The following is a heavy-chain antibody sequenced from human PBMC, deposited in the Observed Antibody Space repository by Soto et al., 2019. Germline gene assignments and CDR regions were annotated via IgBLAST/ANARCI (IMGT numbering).Heavy chain of an antibody. J-gene: IGHJ6*02. D-gene: IGHD2-2*01. CDR2: ISYDGSNK. CDR3: ARPKESIYCSSTSCSSLSPYYYYGMDV. Sequence: GGSLRLSCAASGFTFSSYAMHWVRQAPGKGLEWVAVISYDGSNKYYADSVKGRFTISRDNSKNTLYLQMNSLRAEDTAVYYCARPKESIYCSSTSCSSLSPYYYYGMDVWGQGTTVTVSS. CDR1: GFTFSSYA. V-gene: IGHV3-30-3*01.